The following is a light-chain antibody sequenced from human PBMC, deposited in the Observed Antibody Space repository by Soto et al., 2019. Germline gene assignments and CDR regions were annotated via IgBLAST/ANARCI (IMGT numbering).Light chain of an antibody. CDR2: DAS. J-gene: IGKJ1*01. CDR1: QSVSSY. CDR3: QQRTNRPTT. Sequence: EAVLPQSPGPLSLSPGERATLSCRASQSVSSYLAWYQQKPGQAPRLLIYDASNRATGIPARFSGSGSGTDFTLTISSLEPEDFTVYYCQQRTNRPTTFCQGTKVDIK. V-gene: IGKV3-11*01.